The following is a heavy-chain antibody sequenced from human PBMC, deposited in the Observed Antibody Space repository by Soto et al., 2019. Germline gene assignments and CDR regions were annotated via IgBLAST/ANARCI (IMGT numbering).Heavy chain of an antibody. Sequence: ASVKVSCKTSGYTFTGYYMHWVRQAPGQGLEWMGWINPNSGGTNYAQKFQGWVTMTRDTSISTAYMELSRLRSDDTAVYYCARVGGYCSGGSCFDYWGQGTLVTVSS. CDR3: ARVGGYCSGGSCFDY. D-gene: IGHD2-15*01. CDR1: GYTFTGYY. CDR2: INPNSGGT. J-gene: IGHJ4*02. V-gene: IGHV1-2*04.